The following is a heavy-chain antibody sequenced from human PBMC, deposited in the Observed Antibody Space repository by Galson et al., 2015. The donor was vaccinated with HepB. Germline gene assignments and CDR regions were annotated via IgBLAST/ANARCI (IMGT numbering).Heavy chain of an antibody. CDR3: TTTTTPSYYSSYYYDAMDV. V-gene: IGHV3-15*01. CDR1: AFTVTNAW. Sequence: SLRLSCAASAFTVTNAWMSWVRQAPGKGLEWVGRIKSITDGGTADYDAPVRGRFTISRDDSKNTVYLHMNGLKTEDTAVYYCTTTTTPSYYSSYYYDAMDVWGQGTTVTVSS. J-gene: IGHJ6*02. D-gene: IGHD3-22*01. CDR2: IKSITDGGTA.